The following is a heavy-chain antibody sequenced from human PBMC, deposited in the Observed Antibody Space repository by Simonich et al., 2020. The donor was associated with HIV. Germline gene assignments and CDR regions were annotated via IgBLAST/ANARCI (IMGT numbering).Heavy chain of an antibody. CDR1: GGSFSGYY. V-gene: IGHV4-34*01. CDR2: NNHSGST. Sequence: QVQLQQWGAGLLKPSETLSLTCAVYGGSFSGYYWSWIRQPPGKGLEWIGENNHSGSTNYNPSLKSRVTISVDTSKNQFSLKLSSVTAADTAVYYCARLTASGLGEYFQHWGQGTLVTVSS. D-gene: IGHD1-26*01. CDR3: ARLTASGLGEYFQH. J-gene: IGHJ1*01.